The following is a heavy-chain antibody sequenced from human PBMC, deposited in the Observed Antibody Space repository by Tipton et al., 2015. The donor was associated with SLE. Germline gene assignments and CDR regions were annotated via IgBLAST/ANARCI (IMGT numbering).Heavy chain of an antibody. Sequence: LRLSCTVSGVSISSYHWSWIRQPPGKGLEWIGYIYYSGSTNYNPSLKSRVTISVDTAKNQFSLKLSSVTAADTAVYYCARVAYYDSSGYLFDYWGQGTLVTVSS. J-gene: IGHJ4*02. V-gene: IGHV4-59*01. D-gene: IGHD3-22*01. CDR2: IYYSGST. CDR3: ARVAYYDSSGYLFDY. CDR1: GVSISSYH.